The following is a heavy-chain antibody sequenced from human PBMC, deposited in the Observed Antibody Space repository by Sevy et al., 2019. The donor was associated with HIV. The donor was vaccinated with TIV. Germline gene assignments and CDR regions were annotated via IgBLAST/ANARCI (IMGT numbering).Heavy chain of an antibody. D-gene: IGHD2-8*01. J-gene: IGHJ4*02. CDR2: ISGTSNTI. CDR3: TRVKLYHDTNVMDF. Sequence: GGCLRLSCAASGFTFSSYSMNWVRQAPGKGLEWLSYISGTSNTIYYAGSVRGRFTISRDNARNSLYLQMKSLRDEDTAVYYCTRVKLYHDTNVMDFWGQGALVFVSS. V-gene: IGHV3-48*02. CDR1: GFTFSSYS.